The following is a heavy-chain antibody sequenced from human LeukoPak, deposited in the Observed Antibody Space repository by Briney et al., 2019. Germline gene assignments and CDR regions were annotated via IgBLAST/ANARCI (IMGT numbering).Heavy chain of an antibody. D-gene: IGHD3-3*01. Sequence: ASVKVSCKASGGTFSSYAISWVRQAPGQGLEWMGGIIPIFGTANYAQKFQGRVTITTDESTSTAYMELSSLRSEDTAVYYCARDQITYYDFWSGSNPDDAFDIWGQGTMVTVSS. J-gene: IGHJ3*02. V-gene: IGHV1-69*05. CDR2: IIPIFGTA. CDR3: ARDQITYYDFWSGSNPDDAFDI. CDR1: GGTFSSYA.